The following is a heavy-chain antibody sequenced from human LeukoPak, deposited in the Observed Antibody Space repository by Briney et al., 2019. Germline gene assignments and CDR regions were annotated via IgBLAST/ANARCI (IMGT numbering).Heavy chain of an antibody. CDR2: IWYDGSNK. D-gene: IGHD2-2*02. V-gene: IGHV3-33*06. Sequence: GGSLRLSCAASGFTFSSYGMHWVRQTPGKGLEWVAVIWYDGSNKYYADSVKGRFTISRDNSKNTLYLQMNSLGAEDTAVYYCAKDRGSIPAAIVDYWGQGTLVTVSS. CDR3: AKDRGSIPAAIVDY. J-gene: IGHJ4*02. CDR1: GFTFSSYG.